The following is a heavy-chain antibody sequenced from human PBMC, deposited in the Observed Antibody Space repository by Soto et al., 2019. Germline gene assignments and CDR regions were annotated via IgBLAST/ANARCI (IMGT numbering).Heavy chain of an antibody. J-gene: IGHJ6*02. D-gene: IGHD2-2*01. CDR3: ARGNCSSPNCYSFSGYYGMDV. V-gene: IGHV4-4*07. Sequence: SETLSLTCTVSGGSISSYYWSWIRQPAGRGLEWIGRIYTSGSTNYNPSLKSRVTMSLDTSKNQFSLKLTSVTAADTALYYCARGNCSSPNCYSFSGYYGMDVWGQGTTVTVSS. CDR1: GGSISSYY. CDR2: IYTSGST.